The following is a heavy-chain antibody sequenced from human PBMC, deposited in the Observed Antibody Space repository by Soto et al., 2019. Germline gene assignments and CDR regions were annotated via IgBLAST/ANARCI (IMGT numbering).Heavy chain of an antibody. CDR3: ARIAAAGANCDY. D-gene: IGHD6-13*01. CDR1: GGSISSSNW. CDR2: IYHSGST. V-gene: IGHV4-4*01. J-gene: IGHJ4*02. Sequence: QVQLQESGPGLVKPSGTLSLTCAVSGGSISSSNWWSWVRQPPGKGLEWIGEIYHSGSTNYNPSLNSRVTISVDKSKNQFSLKRSSVTAADTAVDCGARIAAAGANCDYWGQGTLVTVSS.